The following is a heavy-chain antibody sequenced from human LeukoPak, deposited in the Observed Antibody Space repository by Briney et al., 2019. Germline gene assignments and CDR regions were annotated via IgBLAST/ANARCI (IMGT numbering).Heavy chain of an antibody. CDR2: IYYSGST. D-gene: IGHD3-3*01. J-gene: IGHJ4*02. CDR1: GGSISSSSYY. Sequence: SETLSLTCTVSGGSISSSSYYWGWIRQPPGKVLEWIGSIYYSGSTYYNPSLKSRVTISVDTSKNQFSLKLSSVTAADTAVYYCAKVRITIFGVVMGYFDYWGQGTLVTVSS. V-gene: IGHV4-39*01. CDR3: AKVRITIFGVVMGYFDY.